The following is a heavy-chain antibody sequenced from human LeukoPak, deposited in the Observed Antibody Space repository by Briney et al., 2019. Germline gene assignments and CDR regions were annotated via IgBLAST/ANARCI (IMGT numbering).Heavy chain of an antibody. CDR1: GFTVSSNY. CDR3: AREVATIWDYFDY. V-gene: IGHV3-66*01. CDR2: IYSGGST. J-gene: IGHJ4*02. D-gene: IGHD5-12*01. Sequence: GGSLRLSCAASGFTVSSNYMSWVRQAPGKGLEWVSVIYSGGSTYYADSVKGRFTISRDNSKNTLYLQMNSLRAEDTAVYYCAREVATIWDYFDYWGQGTLVTVSS.